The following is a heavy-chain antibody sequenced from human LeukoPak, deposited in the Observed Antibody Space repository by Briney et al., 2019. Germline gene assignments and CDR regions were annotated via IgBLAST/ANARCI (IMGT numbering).Heavy chain of an antibody. CDR2: IYYSGST. CDR3: ASAAYYYYYYYMDV. Sequence: SETLSLTCTVSGGSISSYYWSWIRQPPGKGLEWIGYIYYSGSTNYNPSLKSRVTLSVDTSKNQFSLKLSSVTAADTAVYYCASAAYYYYYYYMDVWGKGTTVTVSS. V-gene: IGHV4-59*01. J-gene: IGHJ6*03. CDR1: GGSISSYY.